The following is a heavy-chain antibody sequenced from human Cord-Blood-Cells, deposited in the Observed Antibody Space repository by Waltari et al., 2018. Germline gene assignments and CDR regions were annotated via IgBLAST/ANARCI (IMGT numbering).Heavy chain of an antibody. CDR1: GGSFSGYY. CDR3: ARGGRAPATYYDFWSGYWFDP. J-gene: IGHJ5*02. V-gene: IGHV4-34*01. Sequence: QVQLQQWGAGLLKPSETLSLTCAVYGGSFSGYYWSWIRQPPGKGLEWIGEINHSGSTNYNPSLNSRVTISVDTSKNQFSLKLSSVTAADSAVYYCARGGRAPATYYDFWSGYWFDPWGQGTLVTVSS. D-gene: IGHD3-3*01. CDR2: INHSGST.